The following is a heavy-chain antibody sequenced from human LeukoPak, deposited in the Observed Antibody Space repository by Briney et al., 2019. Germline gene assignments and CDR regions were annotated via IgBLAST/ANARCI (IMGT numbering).Heavy chain of an antibody. V-gene: IGHV1-46*01. Sequence: ASVKVSCKASGYTFTNYYIHWVRQAPGQGLEWMGIINPSGGSTSYAQKFQGRVTMTRDTSTSTVYMELSSLRSEDTAVYYCATASGPDPFYYYYYMDVWGKGTTVTISS. CDR2: INPSGGST. J-gene: IGHJ6*03. D-gene: IGHD5-12*01. CDR3: ATASGPDPFYYYYYMDV. CDR1: GYTFTNYY.